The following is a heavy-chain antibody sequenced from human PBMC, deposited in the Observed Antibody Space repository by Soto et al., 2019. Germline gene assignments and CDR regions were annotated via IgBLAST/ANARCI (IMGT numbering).Heavy chain of an antibody. CDR1: GYTFAFYF. CDR3: TRAEEMATILFEH. CDR2: INPTGGPT. V-gene: IGHV1-46*01. Sequence: ASVKVSCKASGYTFAFYFIHWVRQAPGHGLEWMGTINPTGGPTSYAQKFQGRVTMTRDTSTNTVYMELTSLTYDDTAVYYCTRAEEMATILFEHWGQGTLVTVSS. J-gene: IGHJ4*02.